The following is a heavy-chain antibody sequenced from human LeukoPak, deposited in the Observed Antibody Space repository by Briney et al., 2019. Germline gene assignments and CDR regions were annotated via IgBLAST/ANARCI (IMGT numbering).Heavy chain of an antibody. V-gene: IGHV1-2*06. CDR2: INPKSGGT. CDR1: GYTFSDYY. J-gene: IGHJ4*02. CDR3: ARARLSASLYYFDY. Sequence: ASVKVSFKASGYTFSDYYMHWVRQAPGEGLEWMGRINPKSGGTNYAQKFQGRVTMTRDTSISTAYMELSRLRSDDTAVYYCARARLSASLYYFDYWGQGTLVTVSS. D-gene: IGHD3-16*02.